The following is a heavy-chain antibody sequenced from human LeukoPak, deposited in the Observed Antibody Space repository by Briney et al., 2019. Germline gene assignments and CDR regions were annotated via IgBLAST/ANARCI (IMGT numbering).Heavy chain of an antibody. CDR2: ISGSGGST. J-gene: IGHJ4*02. V-gene: IGHV3-23*01. D-gene: IGHD6-19*01. CDR3: AKNSGYSSGWYFLGYFDY. Sequence: GGSLRLSCAASGFTFSSYAMSWVRQAPGKGLEWVSAISGSGGSTYYADSVKGRFTISRDNSKNTLYLQMNSLRAEDTAVYYCAKNSGYSSGWYFLGYFDYWGQGTLVTVSS. CDR1: GFTFSSYA.